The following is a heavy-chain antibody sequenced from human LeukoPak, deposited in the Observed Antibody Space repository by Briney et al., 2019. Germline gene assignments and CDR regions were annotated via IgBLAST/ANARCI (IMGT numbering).Heavy chain of an antibody. D-gene: IGHD6-19*01. Sequence: GGSLRLSCAASGFTFSSYGMSWVRQAPGKGLEWVSAISGSGGSTYHADSVKGRFTISRDNSKNTLYLQMNSLRAEDTAVYYCAKMSRSSGWYVRWGQGTLVTVSS. CDR1: GFTFSSYG. CDR3: AKMSRSSGWYVR. CDR2: ISGSGGST. J-gene: IGHJ4*02. V-gene: IGHV3-23*01.